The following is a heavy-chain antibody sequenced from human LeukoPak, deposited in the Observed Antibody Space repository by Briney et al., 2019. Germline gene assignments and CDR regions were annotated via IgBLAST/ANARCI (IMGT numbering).Heavy chain of an antibody. V-gene: IGHV4-59*01. CDR1: GGSINNYY. Sequence: SETLSLTCTVSGGSINNYYWSWMRQPPGKGLEWIGHISYSGNTNYNSSLRSRVTISVDTSNNQFSLRLSSVTAADTAVYYGARDSYTGSHFEDTFDIWGQGTMVTVSS. D-gene: IGHD1-26*01. CDR2: ISYSGNT. J-gene: IGHJ3*02. CDR3: ARDSYTGSHFEDTFDI.